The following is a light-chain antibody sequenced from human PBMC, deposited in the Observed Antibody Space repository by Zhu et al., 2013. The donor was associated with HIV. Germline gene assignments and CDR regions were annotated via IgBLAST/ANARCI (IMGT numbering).Light chain of an antibody. Sequence: DIQMSQSPSTLSASLGDRVTITCRASQRISRWLAWYQQKPGKAPKLLISQASTLESGVPSRFSGTGSGTEFTLTISSLQPDDFATYYCQQYTTFQWTFGQGTKVEVK. CDR3: QQYTTFQWT. J-gene: IGKJ1*01. CDR2: QAS. V-gene: IGKV1-5*03. CDR1: QRISRW.